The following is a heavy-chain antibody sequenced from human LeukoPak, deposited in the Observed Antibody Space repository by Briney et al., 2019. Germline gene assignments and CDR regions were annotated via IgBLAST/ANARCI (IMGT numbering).Heavy chain of an antibody. D-gene: IGHD3-22*01. V-gene: IGHV4-34*01. Sequence: SETLSLTCAVYGGSFSGYYWSWIRQPPGKGLEWIGEINHSGSTNYNPSLKSRVTISVDTSKNQFSLKLSSVTAADTAVYYCARVGAYYYDSSGYSNDDYWGQGTLVAVSS. CDR3: ARVGAYYYDSSGYSNDDY. CDR1: GGSFSGYY. J-gene: IGHJ4*02. CDR2: INHSGST.